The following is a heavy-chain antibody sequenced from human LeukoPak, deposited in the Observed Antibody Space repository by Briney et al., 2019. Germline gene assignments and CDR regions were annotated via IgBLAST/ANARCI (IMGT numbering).Heavy chain of an antibody. CDR1: GGSFSGYY. CDR2: INHSGST. V-gene: IGHV4-34*01. Sequence: SETLSLTCAVYGGSFSGYYWSWIRQPPGKGLEWIGEINHSGSTNYNPSLKSRVTISVDTSKNQFSLKLSSVTAADTAVCYCARARGYSSGWYLFWFDPWGQGTLVTVSS. CDR3: ARARGYSSGWYLFWFDP. J-gene: IGHJ5*02. D-gene: IGHD6-19*01.